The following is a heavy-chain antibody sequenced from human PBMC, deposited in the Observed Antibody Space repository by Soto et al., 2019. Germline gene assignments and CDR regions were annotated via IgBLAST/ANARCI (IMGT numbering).Heavy chain of an antibody. V-gene: IGHV4-59*01. CDR2: LYYRGDT. J-gene: IGHJ5*02. Sequence: ATLSLTCAVSGDSIKDYWGSWIRQPPGKDLEWIGYLYYRGDTNYNPSLKNRATISGDMSKNQVFLRLASVTAADTAIYYCARFTYYYDTSGHGVWFDPWGQGTLVTVSS. CDR1: GDSIKDYW. D-gene: IGHD3-22*01. CDR3: ARFTYYYDTSGHGVWFDP.